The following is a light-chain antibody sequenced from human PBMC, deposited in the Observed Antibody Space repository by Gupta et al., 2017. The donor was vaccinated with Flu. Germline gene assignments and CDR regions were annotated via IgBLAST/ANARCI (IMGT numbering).Light chain of an antibody. CDR2: GSS. CDR1: QSVRGN. V-gene: IGKV3-15*01. Sequence: EIVMTQSPATLSVSPGERATLSCRASQSVRGNVAWYQQKPGQAPRFLIFGSSTRATDVPARFSGSGSGTEFTLTISSRQSEDFAVYYCQQYNNWPFVTFGGGTKVEIK. J-gene: IGKJ4*01. CDR3: QQYNNWPFVT.